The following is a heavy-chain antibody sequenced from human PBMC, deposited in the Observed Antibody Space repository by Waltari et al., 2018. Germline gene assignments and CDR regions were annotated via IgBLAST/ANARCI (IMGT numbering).Heavy chain of an antibody. Sequence: QVQLQQWGAGLLKPSETLSLTCAVYGGSFSGYDWRWIRQPPGKGREWIGEINHSGSTNYNPSLKSRVTISVDTSKNQISLKLSSVTAADTAVYYCARGFPDYDFWSGYYAASYFDYWGQGTLVTVSS. J-gene: IGHJ4*02. CDR3: ARGFPDYDFWSGYYAASYFDY. D-gene: IGHD3-3*01. CDR2: INHSGST. CDR1: GGSFSGYD. V-gene: IGHV4-34*01.